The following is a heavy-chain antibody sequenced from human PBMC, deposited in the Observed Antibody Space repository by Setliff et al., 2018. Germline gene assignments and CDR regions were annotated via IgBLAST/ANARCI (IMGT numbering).Heavy chain of an antibody. CDR2: VDCNSGSV. CDR3: ARAGQLDYFQH. CDR1: GGTFSSYG. D-gene: IGHD6-13*01. V-gene: IGHV1-69*04. J-gene: IGHJ1*01. Sequence: SVKVSCKASGGTFSSYGISWVRQAPGLRPEWIGRVDCNSGSVHYAQNFQSRVSVTRDPSTTTAFMELSSLRSDDTAVYYCARAGQLDYFQHWGQGTLVTVSS.